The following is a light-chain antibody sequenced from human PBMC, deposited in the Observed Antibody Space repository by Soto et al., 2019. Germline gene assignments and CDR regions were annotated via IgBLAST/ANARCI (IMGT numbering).Light chain of an antibody. CDR1: QSISNY. CDR2: AAS. J-gene: IGKJ2*01. Sequence: DIQMTQSPSSLSASVGARVTITCRASQSISNYLNWYQQKPGKAPKLLIYAASSLQSGVPSRFSGSGSGTDFTLTISSLQPEDFATYYCQQSYSTPYTFGQGTKLE. CDR3: QQSYSTPYT. V-gene: IGKV1-39*01.